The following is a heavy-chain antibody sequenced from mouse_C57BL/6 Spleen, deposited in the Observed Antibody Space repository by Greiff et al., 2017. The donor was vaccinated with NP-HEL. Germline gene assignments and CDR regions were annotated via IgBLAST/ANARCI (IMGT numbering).Heavy chain of an antibody. D-gene: IGHD2-4*01. CDR3: ERGDYDGAWFAD. Sequence: VKLQESGPELVKPGASVKLSCKASGYAFSSSWMNWVNQRPGKGLEWIGRISPGDGYTYYTGKFKGPAPLTADKSSSTAYMQLNSLTSEDYGVSICERGDYDGAWFADEGQGTLVTVAA. CDR2: ISPGDGYT. V-gene: IGHV1-82*01. J-gene: IGHJ3*01. CDR1: GYAFSSSW.